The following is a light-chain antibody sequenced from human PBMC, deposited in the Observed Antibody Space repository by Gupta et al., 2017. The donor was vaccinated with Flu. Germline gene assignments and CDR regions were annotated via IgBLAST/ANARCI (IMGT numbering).Light chain of an antibody. Sequence: QSVLTQPPSVSGTPGQRVTISCAGSSSNIGSNYVYWYQQFPGTAPKLLIYRNNQRPSGVPDRFSGSKSGTSASLAISGLRSEDEADYYCAAWDDSLSGWVFGGGTKLTVL. CDR1: SSNIGSNY. CDR3: AAWDDSLSGWV. V-gene: IGLV1-47*01. J-gene: IGLJ3*02. CDR2: RNN.